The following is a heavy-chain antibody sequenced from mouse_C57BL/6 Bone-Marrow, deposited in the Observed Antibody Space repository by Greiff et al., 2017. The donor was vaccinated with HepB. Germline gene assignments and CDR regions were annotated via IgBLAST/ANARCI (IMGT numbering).Heavy chain of an antibody. CDR3: ASCYYGDYYAMDY. CDR1: GYSITSGYY. D-gene: IGHD1-1*01. V-gene: IGHV3-6*01. Sequence: EVQRVESGPGLVKPSQSLSLTCSVTGYSITSGYYWNWIRQFPGNKLEWMGYISYDGSNNYNPSLKNRISITRDTSKNQFFLRLNSVTTEDTATYYCASCYYGDYYAMDYWGQGTSVTVSS. CDR2: ISYDGSN. J-gene: IGHJ4*01.